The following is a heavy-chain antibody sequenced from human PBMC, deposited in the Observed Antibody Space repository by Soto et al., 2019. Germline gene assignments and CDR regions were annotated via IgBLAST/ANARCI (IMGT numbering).Heavy chain of an antibody. V-gene: IGHV1-3*01. D-gene: IGHD6-6*01. CDR1: GYTFTSYA. CDR3: ARGSSIAGLYYGMDV. J-gene: IGHJ6*02. Sequence: ASVKVSCKASGYTFTSYAMHWVRQAPGQRLEWMGWINAGNGNTKYSQKFQGRVTITRDTSASTAYMELSSLRSEDTAVYYCARGSSIAGLYYGMDVWGQGTTVTVSS. CDR2: INAGNGNT.